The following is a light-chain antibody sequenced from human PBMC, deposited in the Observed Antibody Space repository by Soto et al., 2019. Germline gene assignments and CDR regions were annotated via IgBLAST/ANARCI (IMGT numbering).Light chain of an antibody. Sequence: EVVMTQSPATLSVSPGEGATLSCRASQSVSTNLAWYQQKPGQAPRLRIYGAFTRATGVPDRFSGSGSGTEFTLTISSLQSEDFAVYSCQQYKDWPLTFGGGTNVE. CDR1: QSVSTN. J-gene: IGKJ4*01. CDR3: QQYKDWPLT. V-gene: IGKV3-15*01. CDR2: GAF.